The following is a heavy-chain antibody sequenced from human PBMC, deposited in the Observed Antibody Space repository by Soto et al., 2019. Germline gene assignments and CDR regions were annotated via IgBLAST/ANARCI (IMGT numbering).Heavy chain of an antibody. CDR2: INPNSGGT. V-gene: IGHV1-2*04. CDR1: GYTFTGYY. J-gene: IGHJ6*02. CDR3: AREDPNRYNWNYAAYYYYGMDV. Sequence: GPPVKVSCKASGYTFTGYYMHWVRQAPGQGLEWMGWINPNSGGTNYAQKFQGWVTMTRDTSISTAYMELSRLRSDDTAVYYCAREDPNRYNWNYAAYYYYGMDVWGQGTTVTVSS. D-gene: IGHD1-7*01.